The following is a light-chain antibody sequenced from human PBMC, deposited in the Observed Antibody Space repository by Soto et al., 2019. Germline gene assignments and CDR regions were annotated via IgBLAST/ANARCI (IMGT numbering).Light chain of an antibody. J-gene: IGKJ1*01. V-gene: IGKV1-27*01. CDR3: LRYNNAPRT. CDR2: AAS. Sequence: DIQMTQSPSSLSGSVGDSVTITCRASQGISNYLAWYQQRPGKAPTLLIYAASTLQLGVPSRFSGSGSGTDFTLTISRLQPEDVATYDCLRYNNAPRTFGQGTKVEIK. CDR1: QGISNY.